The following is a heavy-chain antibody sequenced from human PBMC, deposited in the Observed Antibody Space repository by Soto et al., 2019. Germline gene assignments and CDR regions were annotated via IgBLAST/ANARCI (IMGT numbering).Heavy chain of an antibody. CDR1: GYTLTELS. V-gene: IGHV1-8*01. D-gene: IGHD3-3*01. Sequence: ASVKVSCKVSGYTLTELSMHWVRQAPGKGLEWMGWMNPNSGNTGYAQKFQGRVTMTRNTSISTAYMELSSLRSEDTAVYYCARGASGLRFLEWLSYCWGQGTLVTVSS. CDR3: ARGASGLRFLEWLSYC. J-gene: IGHJ4*02. CDR2: MNPNSGNT.